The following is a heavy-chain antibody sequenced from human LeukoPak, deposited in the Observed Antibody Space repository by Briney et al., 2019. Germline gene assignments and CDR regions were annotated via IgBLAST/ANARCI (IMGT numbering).Heavy chain of an antibody. CDR2: IYYSGST. V-gene: IGHV4-59*01. CDR1: GGSISSYY. CDR3: ARQTSYYYDSSGYYPLDGFDI. J-gene: IGHJ3*02. D-gene: IGHD3-22*01. Sequence: SETLSLTCTVSGGSISSYYWSWIRQPPGKGLEWLGYIYYSGSTNYNPSLKSRVTISVDTSKNQFSLKLSSVTAADTAVYYCARQTSYYYDSSGYYPLDGFDIWGQGTMVTVSS.